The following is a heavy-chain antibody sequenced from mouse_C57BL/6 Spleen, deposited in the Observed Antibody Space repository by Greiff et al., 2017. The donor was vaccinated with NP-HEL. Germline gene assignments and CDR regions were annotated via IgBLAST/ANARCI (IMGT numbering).Heavy chain of an antibody. J-gene: IGHJ1*03. CDR1: GYTFTDYY. D-gene: IGHD1-1*01. Sequence: EVQLQQSGPELVKPGASVKISCKASGYTFTDYYMNWVKQSHGKSLEWIGDINPNNGGTSYNQKFKGKATLTVDKSSSTAYMELRSLTSEDSAVYYCAQWDYYGSSSYWYFDVWGTGTTVTVSS. CDR3: AQWDYYGSSSYWYFDV. V-gene: IGHV1-26*01. CDR2: INPNNGGT.